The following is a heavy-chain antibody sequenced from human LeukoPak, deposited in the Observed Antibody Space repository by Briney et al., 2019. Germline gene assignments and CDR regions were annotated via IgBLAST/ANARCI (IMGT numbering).Heavy chain of an antibody. Sequence: GGSLRLSCAASGFTFGSYAMSWVRQAPGKGLVWVSAISGSGGSTYYADSVKGRFTISRDNSKNTLYLQMNSLRAEDTAVYYCAKYPDHYYYYMDVWGKGTTVTVSS. CDR2: ISGSGGST. V-gene: IGHV3-23*01. CDR3: AKYPDHYYYYMDV. J-gene: IGHJ6*03. CDR1: GFTFGSYA.